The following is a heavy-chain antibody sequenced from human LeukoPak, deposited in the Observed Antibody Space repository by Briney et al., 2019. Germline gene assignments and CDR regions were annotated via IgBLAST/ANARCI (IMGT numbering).Heavy chain of an antibody. Sequence: GGSLRLSCAASGFTFSVYWMHWVRQAPGRGLVWVSLINSDGSSTRYADSVKGRFTISRDNAKNTLYLQMNSLGAEDTAVYYCARGTAVAGTFSWFDPWGQGTLVTVSS. J-gene: IGHJ5*02. V-gene: IGHV3-74*01. CDR1: GFTFSVYW. D-gene: IGHD6-19*01. CDR2: INSDGSST. CDR3: ARGTAVAGTFSWFDP.